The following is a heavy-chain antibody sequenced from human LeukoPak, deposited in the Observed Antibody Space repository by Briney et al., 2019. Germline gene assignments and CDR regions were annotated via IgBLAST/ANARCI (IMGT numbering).Heavy chain of an antibody. J-gene: IGHJ5*02. CDR3: ARGTYSSSMDLTNNWFDP. CDR2: INHSGST. V-gene: IGHV4-34*01. CDR1: GGSFSGYY. Sequence: SETLSLTCAVYGGSFSGYYWSWIRQPPGKGLEWIGEINHSGSTNYNPSLKSRVTISVDTSKNQFSLKLSSVTAADTAVYYCARGTYSSSMDLTNNWFDPWGQGTLVTVSS. D-gene: IGHD6-6*01.